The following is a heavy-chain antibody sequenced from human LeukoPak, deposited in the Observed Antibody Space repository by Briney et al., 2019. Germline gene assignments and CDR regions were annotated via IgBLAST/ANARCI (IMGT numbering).Heavy chain of an antibody. Sequence: PSATLSLTCTVSGGSISTNTYYWGWMRRPPGKGLEWIGTIHYSGSTYYTPSLKSRVTISIDTSKNQFSLKVNSMTATDTAVYYCASHSGRYRDAFEIWGQGTMVTVSS. J-gene: IGHJ3*02. V-gene: IGHV4-39*01. CDR3: ASHSGRYRDAFEI. D-gene: IGHD1-26*01. CDR2: IHYSGST. CDR1: GGSISTNTYY.